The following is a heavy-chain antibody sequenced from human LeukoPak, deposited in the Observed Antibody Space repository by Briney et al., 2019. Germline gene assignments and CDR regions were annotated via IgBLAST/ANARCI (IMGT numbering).Heavy chain of an antibody. CDR1: RGSINYFY. D-gene: IGHD1-1*01. CDR2: IYYTGAI. J-gene: IGHJ4*02. CDR3: ARWNEGLDY. V-gene: IGHV4-59*08. Sequence: SETLSLTCTVSRGSINYFYWSWIRQPPGKGLEFIAHIYYTGAIDYNRSLQSRVSISVDTAKNQLSLRLNSVTAADTAVYYCARWNEGLDYWGQGTLVTVSS.